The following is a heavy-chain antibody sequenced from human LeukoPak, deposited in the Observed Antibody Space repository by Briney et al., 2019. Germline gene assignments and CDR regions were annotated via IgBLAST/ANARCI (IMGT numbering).Heavy chain of an antibody. J-gene: IGHJ2*01. Sequence: SETLSLICIVAAGFSGSNYWSCIGQPPAEERQGRGDIKAGGRDNFNPSLKSRLNISLDTSKNQLFLRLNSVSAADTAVYYCARLKHVSSYWGSADRYSDLWGRGTLVTVSS. CDR3: ARLKHVSSYWGSADRYSDL. V-gene: IGHV4-4*08. CDR1: AGFSGSNY. CDR2: IKAGGRD. D-gene: IGHD3-22*01.